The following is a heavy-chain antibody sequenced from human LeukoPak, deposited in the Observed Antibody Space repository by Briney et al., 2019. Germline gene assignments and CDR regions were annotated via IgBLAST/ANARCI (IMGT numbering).Heavy chain of an antibody. J-gene: IGHJ4*02. V-gene: IGHV3-23*01. CDR1: GFTFSIYA. D-gene: IGHD1-14*01. CDR2: ISSNGGSI. CDR3: AKVWPPGY. Sequence: PGGSLRLSCATSGFTFSIYAMTWVRQAPGKELEYVSAISSNGGSIHYANSVKGRFTISRDNSKNTLYLQMNSLRAEDTAVYYCAKVWPPGYWGQGTLVTASS.